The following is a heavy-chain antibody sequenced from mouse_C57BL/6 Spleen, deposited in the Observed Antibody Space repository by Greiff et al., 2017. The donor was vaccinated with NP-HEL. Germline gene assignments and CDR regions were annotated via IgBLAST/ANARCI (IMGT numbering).Heavy chain of an antibody. CDR3: TRPHGGYDYAMDY. CDR1: GYTFTDYE. CDR2: IDPETGGT. Sequence: QVQLQQSGAELVRPGASVTLSCKASGYTFTDYEMHWVKQTPVHGLEWIGAIDPETGGTAYNQKFKGKAILTADKSSSTAYMELLSLTSEDSAVYYCTRPHGGYDYAMDYWGQGTSVTVSS. J-gene: IGHJ4*01. V-gene: IGHV1-15*01. D-gene: IGHD2-2*01.